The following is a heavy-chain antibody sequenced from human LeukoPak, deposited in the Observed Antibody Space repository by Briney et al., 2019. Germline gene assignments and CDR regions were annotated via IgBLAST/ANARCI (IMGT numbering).Heavy chain of an antibody. V-gene: IGHV4-59*08. J-gene: IGHJ5*02. CDR1: GGSISSYY. CDR2: IYYSGST. D-gene: IGHD5-18*01. CDR3: ARHDLQLWSQEENWFDP. Sequence: SETLSLTCTVSGGSISSYYWSWIRQPPGKGLEWIGYIYYSGSTNYNPSLKSRVTISVDTSKNQFSLKLSSVTAADTAVYYCARHDLQLWSQEENWFDPWGQGTLVTVSS.